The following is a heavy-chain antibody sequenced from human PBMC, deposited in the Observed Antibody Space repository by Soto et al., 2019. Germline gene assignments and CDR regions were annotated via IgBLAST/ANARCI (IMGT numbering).Heavy chain of an antibody. J-gene: IGHJ4*02. CDR1: GFTFSSYA. V-gene: IGHV3-23*01. CDR3: ASMITFGGPPYY. Sequence: EVQLLESGGGLVQPGGSLRLSCAASGFTFSSYAMSWVRQAPGKGLEWVSAISGSGGSTYYADSVKGRFTISRDNSKNTLYLQMNSLRAEDMAVYYCASMITFGGPPYYWGQGTLVTVSS. D-gene: IGHD3-16*01. CDR2: ISGSGGST.